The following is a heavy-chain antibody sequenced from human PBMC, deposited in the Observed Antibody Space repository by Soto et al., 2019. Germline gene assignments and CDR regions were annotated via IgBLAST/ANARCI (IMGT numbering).Heavy chain of an antibody. D-gene: IGHD3-22*01. CDR2: VYRGDSDT. V-gene: IGHV5-51*01. CDR3: SGRLSYDSRGRWYLSDY. Sequence: VEYLTIDWNCSGYSFNRYWFRWVRDPPDNSMEWMGIVYRGDSDTTYSPSFQGQGAITADKSIRTAYLQWISLKASDTAMYYCSGRLSYDSRGRWYLSDYWGQGTLVTVSS. J-gene: IGHJ4*02. CDR1: GYSFNRYW.